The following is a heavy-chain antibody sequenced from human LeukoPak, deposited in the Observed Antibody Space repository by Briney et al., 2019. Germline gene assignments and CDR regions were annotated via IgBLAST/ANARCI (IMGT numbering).Heavy chain of an antibody. CDR1: GYSISSGYY. Sequence: SETLSLTCTVSGYSISSGYYWGWIRQPPGKGLEWIGSTYHSGSTYYNPSLKSRVTISVDTSKNQFSLKLSSVTAADTAVYYCARDSGTTGEVKFDPWGQGTLVTVSS. CDR2: TYHSGST. D-gene: IGHD3-10*01. CDR3: ARDSGTTGEVKFDP. V-gene: IGHV4-38-2*02. J-gene: IGHJ5*02.